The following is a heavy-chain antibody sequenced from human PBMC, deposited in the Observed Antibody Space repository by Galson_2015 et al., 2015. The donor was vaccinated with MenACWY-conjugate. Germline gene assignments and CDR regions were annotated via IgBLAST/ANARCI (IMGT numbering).Heavy chain of an antibody. CDR3: ARLGGNYRTTSHFDY. J-gene: IGHJ4*02. D-gene: IGHD1-26*01. CDR2: ISYDGSNE. Sequence: SLRLSCAASGFTFRRFGMHWVRQAPGKGLEWMAVISYDGSNESYADSVKGRFTISRDNAKNTLYLQMSSLRAEDTAVYYCARLGGNYRTTSHFDYWGQGTLVTVSS. CDR1: GFTFRRFG. V-gene: IGHV3-30*03.